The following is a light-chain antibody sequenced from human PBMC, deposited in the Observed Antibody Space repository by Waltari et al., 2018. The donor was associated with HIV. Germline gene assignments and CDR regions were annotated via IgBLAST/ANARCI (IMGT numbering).Light chain of an antibody. V-gene: IGLV3-21*02. CDR2: DDS. CDR1: NIGSKS. J-gene: IGLJ3*02. Sequence: SYVLTQPPSVSVAPGQTARITCGGNNIGSKSVHWYQQKPGQAPVLVVYDDSDRPYGSPGRLSGSNSGNTATLTISRVEAGDEADYYCQVWDSSSDHPVVFGGGTKLTVL. CDR3: QVWDSSSDHPVV.